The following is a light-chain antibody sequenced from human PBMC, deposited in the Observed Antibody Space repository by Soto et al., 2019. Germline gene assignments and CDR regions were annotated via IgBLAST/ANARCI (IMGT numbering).Light chain of an antibody. CDR1: QTVLYNSNNKNY. CDR3: QQYYNTPSFP. J-gene: IGKJ3*01. CDR2: WAS. V-gene: IGKV4-1*01. Sequence: DIVMTQSPDSLAVSLGERATINCKSSQTVLYNSNNKNYLAWYQQKPGQPPKLLIYWASTRESGVPDRFSGSGSGTDFTLTISSLQAEDVAVYYCQQYYNTPSFPFGHGAKVDI.